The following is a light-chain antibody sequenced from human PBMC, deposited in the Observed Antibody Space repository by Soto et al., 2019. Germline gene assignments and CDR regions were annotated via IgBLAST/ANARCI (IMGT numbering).Light chain of an antibody. Sequence: DIQMTQSASSLSASVGDRVTITCQASQDMSNYLNWYQQKPGKAPKLLIYDASNLETGVPSRFSGSGSGTDFHFTITSLQPEDIATYYCQQYDNLPVTFGPGTKVDIK. CDR1: QDMSNY. J-gene: IGKJ3*01. V-gene: IGKV1-33*01. CDR3: QQYDNLPVT. CDR2: DAS.